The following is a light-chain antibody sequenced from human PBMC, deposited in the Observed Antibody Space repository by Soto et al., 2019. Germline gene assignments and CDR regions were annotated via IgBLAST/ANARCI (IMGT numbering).Light chain of an antibody. J-gene: IGKJ1*01. Sequence: DLQMTQSPSSLSASVGDRVTITCRASQIISTYLNWYQQKPGKAPKLLIYAASNLESGVPSRFSGSGSGTDFTLTISALQPEDSATYHCQQSYSTQRTFGHGTKVEIK. CDR1: QIISTY. CDR2: AAS. V-gene: IGKV1-39*01. CDR3: QQSYSTQRT.